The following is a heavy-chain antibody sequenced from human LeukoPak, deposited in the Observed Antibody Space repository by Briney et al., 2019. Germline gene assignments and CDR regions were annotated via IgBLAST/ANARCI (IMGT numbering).Heavy chain of an antibody. CDR3: AREDDIVVVPASPYGMDV. D-gene: IGHD2-2*01. CDR2: IIPIFGTA. Sequence: GASVKVSCKASGGTFSSYAIGWVRQAPGQGLEWMGGIIPIFGTANYAQKFQGRVTITADESTSTAYMELSSLRSEDTAVYYCAREDDIVVVPASPYGMDVWGKGTTVTVSS. V-gene: IGHV1-69*13. J-gene: IGHJ6*04. CDR1: GGTFSSYA.